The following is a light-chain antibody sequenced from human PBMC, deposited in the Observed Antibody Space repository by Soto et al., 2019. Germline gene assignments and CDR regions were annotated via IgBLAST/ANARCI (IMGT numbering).Light chain of an antibody. Sequence: EVVLTQSPATLSVSPGDRATLSCRASQSVSRNLAWYQQKPGQAPRLLIYGASTRATGVPARFSGSGSATEFTLSIRSFQSEDVAVYYCQQYGDWPPETFGQGTKLEI. CDR1: QSVSRN. CDR2: GAS. CDR3: QQYGDWPPET. V-gene: IGKV3-15*01. J-gene: IGKJ2*01.